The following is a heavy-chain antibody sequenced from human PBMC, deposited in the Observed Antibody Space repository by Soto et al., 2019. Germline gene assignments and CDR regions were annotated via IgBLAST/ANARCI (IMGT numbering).Heavy chain of an antibody. Sequence: TSETLSLTCAVHGGSISSSNWWSWVRQPPGXGLEWIGEIYHSGSTNYNPSLKSRVTISVDKSKNQFSLKLSSVTAADTAVYYCASDRIARSITIFGVVTTVRDYYGMDVWGQGTTVTVSS. V-gene: IGHV4-4*02. J-gene: IGHJ6*02. CDR2: IYHSGST. CDR1: GGSISSSNW. CDR3: ASDRIARSITIFGVVTTVRDYYGMDV. D-gene: IGHD3-3*01.